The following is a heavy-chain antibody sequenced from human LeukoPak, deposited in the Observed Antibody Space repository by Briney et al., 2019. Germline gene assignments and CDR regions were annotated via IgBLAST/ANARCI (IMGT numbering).Heavy chain of an antibody. J-gene: IGHJ3*02. CDR2: IYTRGST. V-gene: IGHV4-4*07. Sequence: PSETLSLTCSVSGGSINYYYWSWIRQPAGKGLEWIGRIYTRGSTNYNPSLKSRVTMSVDTSKNQFSLKLSSVTAADTAVYYCARGRYCSADICSGGDAFDIWGQGTMVSVSS. CDR3: ARGRYCSADICSGGDAFDI. CDR1: GGSINYYY. D-gene: IGHD2-15*01.